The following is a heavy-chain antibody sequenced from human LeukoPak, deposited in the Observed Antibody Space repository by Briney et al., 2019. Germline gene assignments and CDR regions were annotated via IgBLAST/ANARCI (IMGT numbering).Heavy chain of an antibody. D-gene: IGHD3-3*01. V-gene: IGHV4-4*02. J-gene: IGHJ4*02. Sequence: SETLSLTCAVSGVSISSGNWWGWVRQPPGRGLEWIGEIYHSGSTVYNPSLKSRVTISVDTSKNQFSLKLSSVTAADTAVYYCARQFDFWSGYYPRLNDYWGQGTLVTVSS. CDR1: GVSISSGNW. CDR3: ARQFDFWSGYYPRLNDY. CDR2: IYHSGST.